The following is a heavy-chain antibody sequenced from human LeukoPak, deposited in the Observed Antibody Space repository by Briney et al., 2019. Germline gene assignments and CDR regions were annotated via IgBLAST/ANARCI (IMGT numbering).Heavy chain of an antibody. V-gene: IGHV4-59*01. CDR2: IYYSGST. CDR1: GGYIRSYY. J-gene: IGHJ4*02. CDR3: ARVTGYMIEDYFDY. Sequence: SETLSLTCTVSGGYIRSYYWSWIRQPPGKGLEWIGYIYYSGSTNYNPSLKSRVTISVDTSKNQFSLKLSSVTAADTAVYYCARVTGYMIEDYFDYWGQGTLVTVSS. D-gene: IGHD3-22*01.